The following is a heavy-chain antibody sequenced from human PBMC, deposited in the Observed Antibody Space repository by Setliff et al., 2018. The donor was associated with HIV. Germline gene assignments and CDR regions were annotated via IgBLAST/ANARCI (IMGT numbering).Heavy chain of an antibody. Sequence: SETLSLTCAVSGYSVSSGYYWGWIRQPPGKGLEWIASIYYSESTYYAPSLKSRVTISVDTSKNQFSLKLTSVTAADTAVYFCARVVPREVAPGGFDIWGQGTMVTVSS. J-gene: IGHJ3*02. D-gene: IGHD5-12*01. V-gene: IGHV4-38-2*01. CDR3: ARVVPREVAPGGFDI. CDR2: IYYSEST. CDR1: GYSVSSGYY.